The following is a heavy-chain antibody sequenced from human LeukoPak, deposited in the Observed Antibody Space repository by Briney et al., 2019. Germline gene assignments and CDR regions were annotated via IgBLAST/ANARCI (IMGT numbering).Heavy chain of an antibody. V-gene: IGHV1-2*02. D-gene: IGHD5-24*01. CDR1: GYTFTGYY. J-gene: IGHJ4*02. CDR2: INPNSGGT. CDR3: ARDSDAWVEFPIGQPPDY. Sequence: GASVKVSCKASGYTFTGYYMHWVRQAPGQGLEWMGWINPNSGGTNYAQKFQGRVTMTRDTSISTASMELSRLRSDDTAVYYCARDSDAWVEFPIGQPPDYWGQGTLVTASS.